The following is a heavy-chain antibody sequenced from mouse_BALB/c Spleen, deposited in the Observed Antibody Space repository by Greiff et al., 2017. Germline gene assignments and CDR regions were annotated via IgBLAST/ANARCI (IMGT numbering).Heavy chain of an antibody. CDR2: ISNLAYSI. CDR3: AREGYGYLDY. J-gene: IGHJ2*01. D-gene: IGHD1-1*02. V-gene: IGHV5-15*02. CDR1: GFTFSDYG. Sequence: EVHLVESGGGLVQPGGSRKLSCAASGFTFSDYGMAWVRQAPGKGPEWVAFISNLAYSIYYADTVTGRFTISRENAKNTLYLEMSSLRSEDTAMYYCAREGYGYLDYWGQGTTLTVSS.